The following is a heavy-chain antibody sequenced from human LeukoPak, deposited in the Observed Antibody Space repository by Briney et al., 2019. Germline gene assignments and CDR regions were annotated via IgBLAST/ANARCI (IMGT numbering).Heavy chain of an antibody. V-gene: IGHV3-30-3*01. J-gene: IGHJ4*02. CDR3: ASHDYGDYGDFDY. Sequence: GRSLRLSCAASGFTFSSYAMHWVRQAPGKGLEWVAVISYDGSNKYYADSVKGRFTISRDNSKNTLYLQMNSLRAEDTAVYYCASHDYGDYGDFDYWGQGTLVTVSS. CDR1: GFTFSSYA. CDR2: ISYDGSNK. D-gene: IGHD4-17*01.